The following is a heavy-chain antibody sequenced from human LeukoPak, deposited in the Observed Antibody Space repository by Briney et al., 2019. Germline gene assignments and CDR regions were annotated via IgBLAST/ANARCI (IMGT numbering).Heavy chain of an antibody. CDR3: ARAWYSYGDRSIYYFDY. CDR1: GGSISSSSYY. D-gene: IGHD5-18*01. J-gene: IGHJ4*02. CDR2: IYYSGST. V-gene: IGHV4-39*01. Sequence: SETLSLTCTVSGGSISSSSYYWGWIRQPPGKGLEWIGSIYYSGSTYYNPSLKSRVTISVDTSKNQFSLKLSSVTAADTAVYYCARAWYSYGDRSIYYFDYWGQGTLVTVSS.